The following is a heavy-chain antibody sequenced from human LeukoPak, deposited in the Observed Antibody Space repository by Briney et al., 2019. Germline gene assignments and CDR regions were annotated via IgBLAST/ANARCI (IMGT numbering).Heavy chain of an antibody. CDR2: INHSGST. V-gene: IGHV4-34*01. Sequence: PSETLSLTCAVYGGSFSGYYWSWIRQPPGKGLEWIGEINHSGSTNYNPSLESRVTISVAKNQFSLKLSSVTAADTAVYYCARKISGVVDYWGQGTLVTVSS. J-gene: IGHJ4*02. CDR1: GGSFSGYY. D-gene: IGHD3-3*01. CDR3: ARKISGVVDY.